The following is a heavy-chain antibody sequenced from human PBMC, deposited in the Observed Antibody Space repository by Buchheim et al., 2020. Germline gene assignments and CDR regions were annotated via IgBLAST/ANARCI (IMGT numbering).Heavy chain of an antibody. D-gene: IGHD1-7*01. Sequence: QVQLVESGGGVVQPGRSLRLSCAASGFTFSSYGMHWVRQAPGKGLEWVAVISYDGSNKYYADSVKGRFTISRDNSKNTLYLQMSSLRPEDTAVYYCAKGLLNWNYEIEYWGQGTL. CDR3: AKGLLNWNYEIEY. J-gene: IGHJ4*02. CDR2: ISYDGSNK. CDR1: GFTFSSYG. V-gene: IGHV3-30*18.